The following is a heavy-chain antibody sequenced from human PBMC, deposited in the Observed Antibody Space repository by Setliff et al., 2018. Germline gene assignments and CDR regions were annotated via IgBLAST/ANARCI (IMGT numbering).Heavy chain of an antibody. CDR2: IKSKTDGGSI. J-gene: IGHJ4*02. CDR1: GFTFSYAW. V-gene: IGHV3-15*07. CDR3: ATLSKDLNY. D-gene: IGHD3-3*01. Sequence: GGSLRLSCAVSGFTFSYAWMHWVRQAPGKGLEWVGRIKSKTDGGSIDYAAPVKDRFTISRDDSKNTLYLQMNSLKTEDTAVYHCATLSKDLNYWGQGTLVTVSS.